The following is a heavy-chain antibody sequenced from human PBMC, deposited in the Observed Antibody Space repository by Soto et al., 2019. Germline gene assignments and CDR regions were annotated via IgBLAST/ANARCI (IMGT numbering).Heavy chain of an antibody. CDR2: IYYSGTT. V-gene: IGHV4-30-2*01. Sequence: SETLSLTCTVSNGSVSSGTYSWSWVRQPPGKGLEWIGYIYYSGTTYYTPSLKSRLTMSMDRANDHFSLNLTSVTAADTAVYFCARGHYYYGMHVWGQGITVTVSS. CDR1: NGSVSSGTYS. CDR3: ARGHYYYGMHV. J-gene: IGHJ6*02.